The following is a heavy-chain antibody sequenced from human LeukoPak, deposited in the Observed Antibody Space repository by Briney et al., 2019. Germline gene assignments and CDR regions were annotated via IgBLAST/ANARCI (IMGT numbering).Heavy chain of an antibody. V-gene: IGHV3-53*01. D-gene: IGHD6-13*01. CDR2: IYSGGST. J-gene: IGHJ6*03. CDR3: ARGEAHSSSWYWGSYYMDV. Sequence: PGGSLRLSCAASGFTVSSNYMSWVRQAPGKGLEWVSVIYSGGSTYYADSVKGRFTISRDNSKNTLYLQMNSLRAEDTAVYYCARGEAHSSSWYWGSYYMDVWGKGTTVTASS. CDR1: GFTVSSNY.